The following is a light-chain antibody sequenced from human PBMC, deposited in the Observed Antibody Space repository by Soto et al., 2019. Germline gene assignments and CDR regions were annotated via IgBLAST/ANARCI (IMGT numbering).Light chain of an antibody. CDR2: EAS. V-gene: IGKV1-5*03. J-gene: IGKJ1*01. CDR3: QQYNGYWT. CDR1: QSISDS. Sequence: DIQMTQSPSTLSASVGDRVTINCRASQSISDSLAWYQQKPGKAPKLLIYEASNLKSGVPSRFSGSGSGTEYTLTISSLQPDDFASYYCQQYNGYWTFGQGTKVEIK.